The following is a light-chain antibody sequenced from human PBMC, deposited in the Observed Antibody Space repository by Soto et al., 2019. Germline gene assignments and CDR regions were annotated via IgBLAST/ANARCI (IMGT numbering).Light chain of an antibody. J-gene: IGLJ2*01. Sequence: QSVLTQPPSVSGAPGQRVTISCTGSSSNIGAIYDVHWYQQLPGTAPKLLIYGNSNRPSGVPDRFSGSKSGNSGSLVITGLQAEDEADYYCQSYDNSLSTSVFGGGTQLTVL. V-gene: IGLV1-40*01. CDR1: SSNIGAIYD. CDR2: GNS. CDR3: QSYDNSLSTSV.